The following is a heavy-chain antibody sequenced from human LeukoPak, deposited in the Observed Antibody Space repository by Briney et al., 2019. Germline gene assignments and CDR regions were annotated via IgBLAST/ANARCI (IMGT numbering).Heavy chain of an antibody. J-gene: IGHJ5*02. CDR3: ARVGKEWELQDWFDP. V-gene: IGHV1-18*01. D-gene: IGHD1-26*01. CDR2: ISACNGNT. Sequence: ASVKVSCKASGYTFTSYGISWVRQAPGQGLEWMGWISACNGNTNYAQKLQGRVTMATDTSTSTAYMELRSLRSDDTAVYYCARVGKEWELQDWFDPWGQGTLVTVSS. CDR1: GYTFTSYG.